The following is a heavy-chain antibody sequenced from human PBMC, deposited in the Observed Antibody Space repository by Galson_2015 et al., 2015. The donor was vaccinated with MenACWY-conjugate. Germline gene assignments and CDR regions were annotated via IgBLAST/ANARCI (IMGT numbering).Heavy chain of an antibody. CDR1: GFTFGDYA. CDR3: TRERGYDILGWFDP. Sequence: SLRLSCAASGFTFGDYAMGWFRQAPGKGLEWVSFIRDKPSGGTTEYAASVKGRFTISRDDSKSIAYLQMNSLKTEDTAVYYCTRERGYDILGWFDPWGQGTLVTVSS. CDR2: IRDKPSGGTT. D-gene: IGHD3-9*01. J-gene: IGHJ5*02. V-gene: IGHV3-49*03.